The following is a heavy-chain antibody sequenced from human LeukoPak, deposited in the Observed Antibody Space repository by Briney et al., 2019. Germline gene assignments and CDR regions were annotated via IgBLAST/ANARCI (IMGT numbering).Heavy chain of an antibody. Sequence: GGSLRLSCAASGFTFSDYYMSWIRQAPGKGLEWVSYISSSGSTICYADSVKGRFTISRDNPKNSLYLQMNSLRAEDTAVYYCARGRTYYYYGMDVWGQGTTVTVSS. CDR3: ARGRTYYYYGMDV. CDR2: ISSSGSTI. D-gene: IGHD1-7*01. CDR1: GFTFSDYY. V-gene: IGHV3-11*01. J-gene: IGHJ6*02.